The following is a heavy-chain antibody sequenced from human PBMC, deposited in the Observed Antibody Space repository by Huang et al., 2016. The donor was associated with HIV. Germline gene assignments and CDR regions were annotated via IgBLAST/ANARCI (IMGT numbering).Heavy chain of an antibody. CDR2: ISYDGSDT. J-gene: IGHJ4*02. CDR3: ARAALGYYDY. V-gene: IGHV3-30*04. Sequence: QVQLVESGGGVVQPGRSLRLSCAASGFTFSNFTMHWVRQALGKGLKWVSVISYDGSDTYYTASVRDRFTIPRDNSKNTLYLQRNSLRAEDTTVYYCARAALGYYDYWGQGTLVTVSS. CDR1: GFTFSNFT. D-gene: IGHD2-15*01.